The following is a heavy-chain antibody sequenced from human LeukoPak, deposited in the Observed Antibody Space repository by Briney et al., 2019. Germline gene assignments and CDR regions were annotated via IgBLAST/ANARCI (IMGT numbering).Heavy chain of an antibody. CDR1: GYTFTSYY. D-gene: IGHD5-12*01. CDR2: INPSGGST. CDR3: ASFGGYSGYDGTFDY. Sequence: ASVKVSCKASGYTFTSYYMHWVRQAPGQGLEWMGIINPSGGSTSYAQKFQGRVTMTRDMSTSTVYMELSSLRSEDTAVYYCASFGGYSGYDGTFDYWGQGTLVTVSS. J-gene: IGHJ4*02. V-gene: IGHV1-46*01.